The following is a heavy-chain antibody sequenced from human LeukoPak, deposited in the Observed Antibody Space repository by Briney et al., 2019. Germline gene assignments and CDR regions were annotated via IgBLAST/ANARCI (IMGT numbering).Heavy chain of an antibody. CDR2: IYTSEST. V-gene: IGHV4-61*02. D-gene: IGHD3-10*01. J-gene: IGHJ4*02. CDR3: ARGLWFGDENPPYFDY. CDR1: GGSISSSNYY. Sequence: SETLSLTCTVSGGSISSSNYYWSWIRQPAGKGLEWIGRIYTSESTNYNPSLKSRVTISVGTSRNQFSLKLSSVTAADTAVYYCARGLWFGDENPPYFDYWGQGILVTVSS.